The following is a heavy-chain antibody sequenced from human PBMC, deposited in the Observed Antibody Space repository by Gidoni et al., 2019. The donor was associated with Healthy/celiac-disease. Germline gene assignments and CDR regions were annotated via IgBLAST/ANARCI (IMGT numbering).Heavy chain of an antibody. D-gene: IGHD7-27*01. Sequence: EVQLVESGGGLVQPGGSLRLSCAASGFTFSSYSMNWVRQAPGKGLEWVSYISSSSSTIYYADSVKGRFTISRDNAKNSLYLQMNSLRDEDTAVYYCAICNWGFIYYGMDVWGQGTTVTVSS. CDR2: ISSSSSTI. CDR3: AICNWGFIYYGMDV. J-gene: IGHJ6*02. CDR1: GFTFSSYS. V-gene: IGHV3-48*02.